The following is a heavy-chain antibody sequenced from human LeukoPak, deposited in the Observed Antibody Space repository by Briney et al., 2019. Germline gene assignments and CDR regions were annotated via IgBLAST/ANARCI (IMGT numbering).Heavy chain of an antibody. J-gene: IGHJ4*02. V-gene: IGHV4-34*01. Sequence: SETLSLTCAVYGGSFSAYYRSWIRQPPGKGLEWIGEIYHSGNTNYNPSLKSRVTISVDTSNNHFSLKLSSVTAADTAVYYCARLDISTTWYAFDYWGQGTLVTVSS. CDR1: GGSFSAYY. D-gene: IGHD5-12*01. CDR2: IYHSGNT. CDR3: ARLDISTTWYAFDY.